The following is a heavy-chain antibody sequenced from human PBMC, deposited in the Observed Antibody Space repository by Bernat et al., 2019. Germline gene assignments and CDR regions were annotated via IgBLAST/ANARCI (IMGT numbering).Heavy chain of an antibody. CDR1: GFTFSDYS. CDR2: ISSSSTYT. D-gene: IGHD3-16*01. CDR3: ARSYASGSYIDY. J-gene: IGHJ4*02. V-gene: IGHV3-11*06. Sequence: QVQLVESGGGLVKPGGSLRLFCAAPGFTFSDYSMTWILQPPGKGLEWVSYISSSSTYTNYADSVKGRFTITRDNAKNSLYLQMNSLRAEDTTVYYCARSYASGSYIDYWGQGTLVTVSS.